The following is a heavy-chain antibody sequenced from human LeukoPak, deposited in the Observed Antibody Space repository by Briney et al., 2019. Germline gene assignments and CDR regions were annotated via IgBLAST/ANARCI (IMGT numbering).Heavy chain of an antibody. V-gene: IGHV4-34*01. Sequence: SETLSLTCAVYGGSFSGHYWSWIRQPPGKGLEWIGEIDHSGTTNYNPPLKSRVSISVDTSKNQFSLKVTSVTAADTAVYHCARSCPGGACPIDYWGQGTRVTVSS. D-gene: IGHD2-21*02. CDR2: IDHSGTT. CDR1: GGSFSGHY. CDR3: ARSCPGGACPIDY. J-gene: IGHJ4*02.